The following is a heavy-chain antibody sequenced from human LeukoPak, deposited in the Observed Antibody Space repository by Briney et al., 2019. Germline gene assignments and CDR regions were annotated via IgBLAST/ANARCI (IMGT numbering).Heavy chain of an antibody. CDR1: GGTFSSHA. J-gene: IGHJ4*02. V-gene: IGHV1-69*13. Sequence: GASVKVSCKASGGTFSSHAISWVRQAPGQGLEWMGGIIPIFGTANYAQKFQGRVTITADESTSTAYMELSSLRSEDTAVYYCARGQFDDILTGYYMDYFDYWGQGTLATVSS. D-gene: IGHD3-9*01. CDR2: IIPIFGTA. CDR3: ARGQFDDILTGYYMDYFDY.